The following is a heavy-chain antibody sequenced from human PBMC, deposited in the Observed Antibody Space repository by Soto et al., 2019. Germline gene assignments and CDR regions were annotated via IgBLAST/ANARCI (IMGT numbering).Heavy chain of an antibody. V-gene: IGHV4-34*01. Sequence: QVQLQQWGAGLLKPSETLSLTCAVYGGSFSGYYWSWIRQPPGKGLEWIGEINHSGSTNYNPSLKNRVPISVDTSKNQFSLKLSSVTAADTAVYYCARGTSGIAAAGYYYYGMDVWGQGTTVTVSS. CDR2: INHSGST. D-gene: IGHD6-13*01. CDR3: ARGTSGIAAAGYYYYGMDV. J-gene: IGHJ6*02. CDR1: GGSFSGYY.